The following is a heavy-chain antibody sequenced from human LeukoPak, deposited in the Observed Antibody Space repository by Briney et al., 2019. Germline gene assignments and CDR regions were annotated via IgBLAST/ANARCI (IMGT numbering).Heavy chain of an antibody. Sequence: GGSLRLSCAASGFTFSSYGMHWVRQAPGKGLEWVAVIWYDGSNKYYADSVKGRFTISRDNSNNTLYLQMNSLRAEDTAVYYCARDGSSGWYWVDYWGQGTLVTVSP. D-gene: IGHD6-19*01. V-gene: IGHV3-33*01. CDR1: GFTFSSYG. CDR3: ARDGSSGWYWVDY. J-gene: IGHJ4*02. CDR2: IWYDGSNK.